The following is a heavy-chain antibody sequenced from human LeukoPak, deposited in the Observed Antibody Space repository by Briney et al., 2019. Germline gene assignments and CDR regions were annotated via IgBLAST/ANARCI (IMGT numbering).Heavy chain of an antibody. CDR2: IYYSGST. V-gene: IGHV4-38-2*02. CDR1: GYSISSGYY. Sequence: SETLSLTCTVSGYSISSGYYWGWIRQPPGKGLEWIWSIYYSGSTYYNPSLKSRVTISVDTSKNQFSLKLSSVTAADTAVYYCARSYYYDSSGYYSCLGYWGQGTLVTVSS. CDR3: ARSYYYDSSGYYSCLGY. D-gene: IGHD3-22*01. J-gene: IGHJ4*02.